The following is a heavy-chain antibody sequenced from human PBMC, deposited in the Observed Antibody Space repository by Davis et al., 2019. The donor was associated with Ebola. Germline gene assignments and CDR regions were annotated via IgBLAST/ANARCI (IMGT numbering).Heavy chain of an antibody. Sequence: SLKISCAASGFTFDDYAMHWVRQAPGEGLEWVSGISWNSGSIGYADSVKGRFTISRDNAKNSLYLQMNSLRAEDTALYYCASIGYCTGGVCSGFDPWGQGTLVTVSS. D-gene: IGHD2-8*02. J-gene: IGHJ5*02. CDR3: ASIGYCTGGVCSGFDP. CDR2: ISWNSGSI. CDR1: GFTFDDYA. V-gene: IGHV3-9*01.